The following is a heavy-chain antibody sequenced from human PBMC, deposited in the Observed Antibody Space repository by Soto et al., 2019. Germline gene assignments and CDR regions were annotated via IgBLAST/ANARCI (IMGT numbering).Heavy chain of an antibody. J-gene: IGHJ3*02. CDR3: AREGEWEQGAFDI. V-gene: IGHV3-53*01. Sequence: PGGSLRLSCAAPGFTVSSNYMSWVRQAPGKGLEWVSVIYSGGSTYYADSVKGRFTISRDNSKNTLYLQMNSLRAEDTAVYYCAREGEWEQGAFDIWGQGTMVTVSS. D-gene: IGHD1-26*01. CDR2: IYSGGST. CDR1: GFTVSSNY.